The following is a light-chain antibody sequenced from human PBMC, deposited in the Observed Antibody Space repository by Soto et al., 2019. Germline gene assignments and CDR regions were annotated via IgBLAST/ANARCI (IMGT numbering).Light chain of an antibody. Sequence: EIVLTQSPGTLSLSPWERATLSCRASQSVSSSYLAWYQQKPGQAPRLLIYGASSRATGIPDRFSGSGSGTDVTLTISRLEPEDFAVYYCQQYGSSRITFGQGTRLEIK. CDR2: GAS. CDR3: QQYGSSRIT. V-gene: IGKV3-20*01. J-gene: IGKJ5*01. CDR1: QSVSSSY.